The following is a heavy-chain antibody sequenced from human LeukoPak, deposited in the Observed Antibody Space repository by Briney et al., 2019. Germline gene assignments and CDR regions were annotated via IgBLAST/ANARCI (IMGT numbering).Heavy chain of an antibody. J-gene: IGHJ4*02. CDR1: GFTFSSYG. Sequence: PGGSLRLSCAASGFTFSSYGMHWVRQAPGKGLEWVAFIRYDGSNKYYADSVKGRFTISRDNAKNTLYLQMNSLRAEDTAVYYCARGERSSGYYAFDYWGQGTLVTVSS. D-gene: IGHD3-22*01. CDR2: IRYDGSNK. CDR3: ARGERSSGYYAFDY. V-gene: IGHV3-30*02.